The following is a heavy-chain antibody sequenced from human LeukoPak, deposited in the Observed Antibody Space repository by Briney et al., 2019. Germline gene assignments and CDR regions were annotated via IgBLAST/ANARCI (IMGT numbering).Heavy chain of an antibody. CDR1: GGSISSYY. V-gene: IGHV4-59*01. Sequence: PSETLSLTCTVSGGSISSYYWSWIRQPPGKGLEWIGYIYYSGSTNYNPSLKSRVTISVDTSKNQFSLKLSSVTAADTAAYYCARVPFYGGAYYYYGMDVWGQGTTVTVSS. D-gene: IGHD2/OR15-2a*01. CDR3: ARVPFYGGAYYYYGMDV. CDR2: IYYSGST. J-gene: IGHJ6*02.